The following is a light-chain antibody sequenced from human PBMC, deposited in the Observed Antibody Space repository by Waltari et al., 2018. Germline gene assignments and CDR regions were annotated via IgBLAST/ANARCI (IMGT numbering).Light chain of an antibody. Sequence: DSQLTQSPSSLSASVGDRVTITCRASQDITNYLAWYQQKPGKPPTLLIYAASTLQSWFASRFIGSQSGSDFTLTISTLQPEYFATYSCQQLHTYPLTFGGGTKVEIK. V-gene: IGKV1-9*01. J-gene: IGKJ4*01. CDR1: QDITNY. CDR3: QQLHTYPLT. CDR2: AAS.